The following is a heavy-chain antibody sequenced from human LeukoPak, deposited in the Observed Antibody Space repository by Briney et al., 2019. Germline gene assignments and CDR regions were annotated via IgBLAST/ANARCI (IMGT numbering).Heavy chain of an antibody. Sequence: SETLSLTCTVSGGSISSSSYYWGWIRQPPGKGLEWIGSIYYSGSTYYNPSPKSRVTISVDTSKNQFSLKLSSVTAADTAVYYCARRSRGYYDSSGYLNPTTFDYWGQGTLVTVSS. D-gene: IGHD3-22*01. CDR3: ARRSRGYYDSSGYLNPTTFDY. V-gene: IGHV4-39*01. J-gene: IGHJ4*02. CDR2: IYYSGST. CDR1: GGSISSSSYY.